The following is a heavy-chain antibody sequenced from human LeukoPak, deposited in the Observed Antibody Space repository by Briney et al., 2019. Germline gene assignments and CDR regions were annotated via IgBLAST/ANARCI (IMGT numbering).Heavy chain of an antibody. CDR3: AKGAASTLGFDP. D-gene: IGHD6-13*01. Sequence: GGSLRLSCAASGFTFSIYAMTWVRQAPGKGLEWVSSLSGNGFVTYHADSVEGRFTISRDNSRNTLYLQMNSLRAEDTAIYYCAKGAASTLGFDPWGQGTLVTVSS. V-gene: IGHV3-23*01. CDR2: LSGNGFVT. CDR1: GFTFSIYA. J-gene: IGHJ5*02.